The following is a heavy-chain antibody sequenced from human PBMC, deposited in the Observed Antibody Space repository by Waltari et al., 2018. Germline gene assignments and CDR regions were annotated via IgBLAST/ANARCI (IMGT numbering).Heavy chain of an antibody. V-gene: IGHV4-59*01. D-gene: IGHD5-18*01. CDR1: GDSLANDC. CDR2: VYYSDDT. CDR3: ARVPGYSYGQFDY. J-gene: IGHJ4*02. Sequence: QVQLQESGPGLVRPSETLSLNCSVSGDSLANDCCSWLGQPPGKGLEWIGCVYYSDDTKYNPSLKSRVTISIDTSNNQFSLKLTSVTAADTAVYYCARVPGYSYGQFDYWGQGILVTVPS.